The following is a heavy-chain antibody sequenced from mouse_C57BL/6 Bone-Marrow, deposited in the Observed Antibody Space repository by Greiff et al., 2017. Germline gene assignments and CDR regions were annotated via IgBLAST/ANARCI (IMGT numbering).Heavy chain of an antibody. Sequence: QVQLQQSGAELVRPGASVTLSCKASGYTFTDYEMHWVKQTPVHGLEWIGAIDPETGGTAYNQKFKGKAILTADKSSSTAYMELRSLTSEDSAVNYGTSHGGYYGGYWYFDVWGTGTTVTVSS. V-gene: IGHV1-15*01. J-gene: IGHJ1*03. CDR1: GYTFTDYE. D-gene: IGHD2-3*01. CDR3: TSHGGYYGGYWYFDV. CDR2: IDPETGGT.